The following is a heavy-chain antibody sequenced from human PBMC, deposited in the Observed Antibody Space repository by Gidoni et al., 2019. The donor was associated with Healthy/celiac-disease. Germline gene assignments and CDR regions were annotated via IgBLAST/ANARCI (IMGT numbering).Heavy chain of an antibody. CDR3: AKDPQGFYLWLFDY. CDR1: GVTFSSYA. J-gene: IGHJ4*02. Sequence: EVQLLESGGGLVPPGGSLRLSCAASGVTFSSYAMSWVRQAPGKGLEWVSAISGSGGSTYYADSVKGRFTISRDNSKNTLYLQMNSLRAEDTAVYYCAKDPQGFYLWLFDYWGQGTLVTVSS. CDR2: ISGSGGST. D-gene: IGHD3-10*01. V-gene: IGHV3-23*01.